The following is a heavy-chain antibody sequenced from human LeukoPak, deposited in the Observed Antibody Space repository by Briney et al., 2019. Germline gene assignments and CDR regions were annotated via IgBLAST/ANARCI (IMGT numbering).Heavy chain of an antibody. CDR1: GFTFSSYW. CDR3: ARGVSGTGPDI. V-gene: IGHV3-74*01. D-gene: IGHD1-14*01. Sequence: PGGSLRLSCAASGFTFSSYWMSWVRQAPGKGLVWVSRIKTDGSSTDYADSVKGRFTISRDNAKNTMYLQMNSLRAEDTAVYYCARGVSGTGPDIWGLGTMVTVSS. CDR2: IKTDGSST. J-gene: IGHJ3*02.